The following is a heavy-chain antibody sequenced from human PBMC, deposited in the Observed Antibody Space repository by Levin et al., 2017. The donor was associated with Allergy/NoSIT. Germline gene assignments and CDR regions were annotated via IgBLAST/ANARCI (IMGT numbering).Heavy chain of an antibody. V-gene: IGHV3-53*01. CDR1: GVTVSSTF. J-gene: IGHJ3*02. Sequence: GGSLRLSCAVSGVTVSSTFMSWVRQAPGKGLEWVSIIYSGGSTYCADSVKGRFTISRDNSKNTLFLQMNSLRVEDTTVYYCARGGYNDAFDIWGQGTMVTVSS. D-gene: IGHD5-24*01. CDR2: IYSGGST. CDR3: ARGGYNDAFDI.